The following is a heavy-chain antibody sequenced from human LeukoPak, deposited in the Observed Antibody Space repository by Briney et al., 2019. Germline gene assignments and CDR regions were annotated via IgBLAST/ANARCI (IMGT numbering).Heavy chain of an antibody. D-gene: IGHD4-11*01. CDR2: IYTSGST. V-gene: IGHV4-61*05. J-gene: IGHJ4*02. CDR1: GGSISSSSYY. Sequence: SETLSLTCTVSGGSISSSSYYWGWIRQPPGKGLEWIGRIYTSGSTNYNPSLKSRVTMSVDTSKNQFSLKLSSVTAADTAVYYCARGTTVTSFDYWGQGTLVTVSS. CDR3: ARGTTVTSFDY.